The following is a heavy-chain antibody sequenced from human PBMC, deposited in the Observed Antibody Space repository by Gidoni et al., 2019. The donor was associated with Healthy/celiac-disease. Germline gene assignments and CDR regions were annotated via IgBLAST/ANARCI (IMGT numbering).Heavy chain of an antibody. V-gene: IGHV3-23*01. CDR2: ISGSGCST. D-gene: IGHD3-3*01. CDR1: GFTFSSYA. J-gene: IGHJ5*02. Sequence: VQLLESGGGLVQPGGSLSLLCAASGFTFSSYAMSWVRQALGKGLECVSAISGSGCSTYYADSVKGRFTISRDNSKNTLYLQMNSLRAEDTAVYYCAKGLITTVGFDPWGQGTLVTVSS. CDR3: AKGLITTVGFDP.